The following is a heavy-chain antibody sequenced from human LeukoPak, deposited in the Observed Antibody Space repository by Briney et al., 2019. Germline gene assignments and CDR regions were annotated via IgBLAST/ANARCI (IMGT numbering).Heavy chain of an antibody. D-gene: IGHD3-22*01. V-gene: IGHV4-59*01. J-gene: IGHJ3*02. CDR1: GGSISSYY. CDR2: IYYSGST. CDR3: ARAGSSGYYGAFDI. Sequence: SETLSLTCTVSGGSISSYYWSWIRQPPGKGLEWIGYIYYSGSTNYNPSLKSRVTISVDTSKNQFSLKLSSVTAADTAVYCCARAGSSGYYGAFDIWGQGTMVTVSS.